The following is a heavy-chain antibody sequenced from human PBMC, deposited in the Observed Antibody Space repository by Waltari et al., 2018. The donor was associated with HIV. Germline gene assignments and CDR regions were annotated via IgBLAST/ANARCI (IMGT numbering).Heavy chain of an antibody. D-gene: IGHD2-21*02. CDR2: VVPFFATT. CDR3: ARSLLTPYYFDS. J-gene: IGHJ4*02. V-gene: IGHV1-69*12. CDR1: GGPFSNFA. Sequence: QVQLVQSGAAVKKRGSSVKVSCKASGGPFSNFAINWVRQAPGQGLEWMGGVVPFFATTTYARKFQGRVTISATASTGTAYMELRSLTTDDTAVYYCARSLLTPYYFDSWGQGTLVTVSS.